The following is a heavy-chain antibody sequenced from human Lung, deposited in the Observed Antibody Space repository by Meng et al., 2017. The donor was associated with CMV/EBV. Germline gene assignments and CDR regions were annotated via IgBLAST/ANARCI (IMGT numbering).Heavy chain of an antibody. CDR1: GLSLSNYG. V-gene: IGHV3-7*01. CDR3: ARDPNEDGGVTLDN. D-gene: IGHD5-24*01. CDR2: INQDGSQS. J-gene: IGHJ4*02. Sequence: GGSLRLSCVASGLSLSNYGMTWVRQAPGKALEWVANINQDGSQSYYVDSVRGRFTITRDNCGNSLYLQMNSLGGDDTAVYYCARDPNEDGGVTLDNWGQGXLVTVSS.